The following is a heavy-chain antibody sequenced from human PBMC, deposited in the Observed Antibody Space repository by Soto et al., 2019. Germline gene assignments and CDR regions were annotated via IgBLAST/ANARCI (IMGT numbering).Heavy chain of an antibody. CDR2: ISYDGSNK. D-gene: IGHD3-22*01. CDR1: GFTFSSYA. V-gene: IGHV3-30-3*01. CDR3: ARDWNDSSGSEYFQH. J-gene: IGHJ1*01. Sequence: QVQLVESGGGVVQPGRSLRLSCAASGFTFSSYAMHWVRQAPGKGLEWVAVISYDGSNKYYADSVKGRFTISRDNSKNTLYLQMNSLRAEDTAVYYCARDWNDSSGSEYFQHWGQGTLVTVSS.